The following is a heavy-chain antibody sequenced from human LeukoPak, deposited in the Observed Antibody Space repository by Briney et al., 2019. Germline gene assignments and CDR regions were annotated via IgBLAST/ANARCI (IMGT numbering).Heavy chain of an antibody. CDR1: RYTFTTSD. CDR3: ARGSSRSFDI. J-gene: IGHJ3*02. V-gene: IGHV1-8*01. CDR2: MNPNSGNA. D-gene: IGHD3-10*01. Sequence: GASVKVSCKASRYTFTTSDINWVRQAPGQGLQWMGWMNPNSGNAVYAQKFQGRVTMTRSTSINTAYMELSSLRSEDTAVYYCARGSSRSFDIWGLGTMVTVSS.